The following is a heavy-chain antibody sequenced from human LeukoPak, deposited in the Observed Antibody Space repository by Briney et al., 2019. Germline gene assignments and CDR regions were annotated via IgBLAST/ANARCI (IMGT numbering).Heavy chain of an antibody. D-gene: IGHD3-3*01. V-gene: IGHV1-8*01. Sequence: ASVKVSCKTSGYTFDNYDINWARQATGQGLKWMGWMNPNSGNTGYAQKFQGRVLMTTNTSMTTAYMELRGLRSEDTAIYYCARGAPVAIFGPGYDGYFEYWGQGTVVAVSS. CDR1: GYTFDNYD. J-gene: IGHJ4*02. CDR2: MNPNSGNT. CDR3: ARGAPVAIFGPGYDGYFEY.